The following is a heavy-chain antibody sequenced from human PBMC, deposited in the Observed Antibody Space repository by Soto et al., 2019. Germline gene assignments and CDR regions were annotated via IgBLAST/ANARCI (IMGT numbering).Heavy chain of an antibody. CDR1: GYTFSGYY. CDR2: INPDSGGT. CDR3: ARRGYDGNGYYQFDY. Sequence: ASVKVSCKASGYTFSGYYIHWVRQAPGQGLEWMGWINPDSGGTNYAQKFQGRVTMTRETSISTAYMELSRLRSDDTAVYYCARRGYDGNGYYQFDYWGQGALVTVSS. J-gene: IGHJ4*02. V-gene: IGHV1-2*02. D-gene: IGHD3-22*01.